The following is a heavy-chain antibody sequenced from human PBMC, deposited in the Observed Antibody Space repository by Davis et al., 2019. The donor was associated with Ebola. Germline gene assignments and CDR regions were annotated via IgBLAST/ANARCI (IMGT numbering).Heavy chain of an antibody. Sequence: GESLKISCAASGFTFSSYWMSWVRQAPGKGLEWVANIKQDGSEKYYVDSVKGRFTISRDNAKNTLYLQMNSLRAEDTAVYYCASGCSSTSCPDYWGQGTLVTVSS. CDR3: ASGCSSTSCPDY. J-gene: IGHJ4*02. D-gene: IGHD2-2*01. V-gene: IGHV3-7*01. CDR2: IKQDGSEK. CDR1: GFTFSSYW.